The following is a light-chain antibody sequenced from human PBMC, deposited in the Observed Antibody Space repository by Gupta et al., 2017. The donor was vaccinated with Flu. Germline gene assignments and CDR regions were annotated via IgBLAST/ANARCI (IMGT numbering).Light chain of an antibody. CDR1: QSRVSLSNNREC. CDR2: WAS. V-gene: IGKV4-1*01. Sequence: DILMSQSPDSLGLSLGERPTIKCKSSQSRVSLSNNRECLAWYQQNSGQPPRLLFYWASTRKSGVPDSVSGRGSGTDFTLTINNRQAEDVAVYYCHQKCYTPCIFGQGTKVDI. CDR3: HQKCYTPCI. J-gene: IGKJ2*02.